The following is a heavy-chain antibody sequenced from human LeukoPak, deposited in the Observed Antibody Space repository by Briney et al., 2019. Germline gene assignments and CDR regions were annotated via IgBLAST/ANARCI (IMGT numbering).Heavy chain of an antibody. V-gene: IGHV3-23*01. CDR2: ISGSGGST. Sequence: GGSLRLSCAASGFTFSSYAMSWVRQAPGKGLDWVSAISGSGGSTYNADSVKGRFTISRDNSKNTLYLQMNSLRAEDTAVYYCAGSVAGTFGFYFDYWGQGTPVTVSS. D-gene: IGHD6-19*01. CDR3: AGSVAGTFGFYFDY. CDR1: GFTFSSYA. J-gene: IGHJ4*02.